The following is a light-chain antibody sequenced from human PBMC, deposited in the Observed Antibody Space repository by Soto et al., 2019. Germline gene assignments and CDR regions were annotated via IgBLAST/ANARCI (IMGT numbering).Light chain of an antibody. CDR2: DVT. Sequence: QSALTQSASVSGSPGQSITFSCTGSSSDVGSSNLVSWYQQHPGKAPKLMIYDVTKRPSGVPRRFSGSKSGNTASLTISGLQTDDEADYYCCSYAGTYTWVFGGGTKLTVL. J-gene: IGLJ3*02. V-gene: IGLV2-23*02. CDR3: CSYAGTYTWV. CDR1: SSDVGSSNL.